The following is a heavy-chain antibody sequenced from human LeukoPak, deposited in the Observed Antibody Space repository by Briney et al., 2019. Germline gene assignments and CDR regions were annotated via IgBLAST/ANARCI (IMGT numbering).Heavy chain of an antibody. CDR2: IKQGGSEK. J-gene: IGHJ4*02. Sequence: GGSLRLSCAASGFTFSSYWMSWVRQAPGKGLEWVANIKQGGSEKYYVDSVKGRFTISRDNAKNSLYLQMNSLRAEDTAVYYCARALPTYYYDSSGYLDYWGQGTLVTASS. CDR1: GFTFSSYW. D-gene: IGHD3-22*01. CDR3: ARALPTYYYDSSGYLDY. V-gene: IGHV3-7*01.